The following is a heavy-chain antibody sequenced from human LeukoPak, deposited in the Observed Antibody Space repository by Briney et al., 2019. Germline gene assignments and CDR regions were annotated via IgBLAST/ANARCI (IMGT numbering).Heavy chain of an antibody. Sequence: GGSLRLSCAASGFTFSSYWMSWVRQARGKGLEWVANIKQDGSEKYYVDSVKGRFTISRDNAKNSLYLQMNSLRAEDTAVYYCARVVWFGEPPSLGWFDPWGQGTLVTVSS. CDR3: ARVVWFGEPPSLGWFDP. J-gene: IGHJ5*02. CDR1: GFTFSSYW. CDR2: IKQDGSEK. V-gene: IGHV3-7*01. D-gene: IGHD3-10*01.